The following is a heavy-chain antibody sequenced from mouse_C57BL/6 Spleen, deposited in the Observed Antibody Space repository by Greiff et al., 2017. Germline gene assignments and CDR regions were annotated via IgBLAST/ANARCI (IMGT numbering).Heavy chain of an antibody. CDR2: INPNNGGT. V-gene: IGHV1-26*01. D-gene: IGHD1-1*01. Sequence: EVQLQQSGPELVKPGASVKISCKASGYTFTDYYMNWVKQSHGKSLEWIGDINPNNGGTSYNQKFKGKATLTVDKSSSTAYMELRILTSEDSAVYYCAISYYGSSYSAWFAYWGQGTLVTVSA. CDR3: AISYYGSSYSAWFAY. J-gene: IGHJ3*01. CDR1: GYTFTDYY.